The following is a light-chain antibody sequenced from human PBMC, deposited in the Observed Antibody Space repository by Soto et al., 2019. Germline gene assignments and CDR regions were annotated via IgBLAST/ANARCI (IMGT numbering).Light chain of an antibody. J-gene: IGKJ4*01. CDR1: QSVGSN. CDR2: GAS. CDR3: QQYNNWPLT. Sequence: EVVLTQSPATLSVSPGAGATLSCRASQSVGSNLAWYQQKPGQTPRVLIYGASTRAIGIPARFSGSGFGTEFTLTISSLQSEDFVVYYCQQYNNWPLTFGGGTKVDIK. V-gene: IGKV3-15*01.